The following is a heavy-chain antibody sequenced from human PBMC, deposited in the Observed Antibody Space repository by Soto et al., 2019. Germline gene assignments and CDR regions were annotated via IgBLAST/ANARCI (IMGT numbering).Heavy chain of an antibody. Sequence: GGSLRLSCAVSGFTFSSSEMYWVRQAPGKGLEWISYIHPSGQPIFYADSVKGRFTISRDNANNSLSLQMNSLRAEDTAVYYCAGRASRWGQGTMVTVSS. CDR3: AGRASR. D-gene: IGHD1-26*01. CDR1: GFTFSSSE. V-gene: IGHV3-48*03. CDR2: IHPSGQPI. J-gene: IGHJ3*01.